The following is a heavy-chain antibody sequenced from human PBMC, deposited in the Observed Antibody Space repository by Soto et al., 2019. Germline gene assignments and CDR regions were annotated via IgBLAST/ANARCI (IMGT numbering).Heavy chain of an antibody. CDR1: GLTLSGSF. D-gene: IGHD4-4*01. CDR3: AGLMATVFDRFDY. CDR2: IASRTHNYAT. J-gene: IGHJ4*02. V-gene: IGHV3-73*02. Sequence: EVQLVESGGGLVQPGGSMKLTCAADGLTLSGSFIHWFRKASGKGLEWVGRIASRTHNYATAYGTSVQGRFTVSRDDSHNSAYLQMNGMKPEDTAVYFCAGLMATVFDRFDYCGRGSLVTVSS.